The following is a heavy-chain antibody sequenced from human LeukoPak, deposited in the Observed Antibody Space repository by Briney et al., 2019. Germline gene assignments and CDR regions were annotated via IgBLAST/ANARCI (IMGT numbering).Heavy chain of an antibody. CDR1: GGSISSHY. Sequence: SETLSLTCTVSGGSISSHYWSWIRQPPGKGLEWIGYIYYSGSTNYNPSLKSRVTISVDTSKNQFSLKLSSVTAADTAVYYCARGPWQYYFDYWGQGTLVTVSS. J-gene: IGHJ4*02. CDR2: IYYSGST. CDR3: ARGPWQYYFDY. D-gene: IGHD5-12*01. V-gene: IGHV4-59*11.